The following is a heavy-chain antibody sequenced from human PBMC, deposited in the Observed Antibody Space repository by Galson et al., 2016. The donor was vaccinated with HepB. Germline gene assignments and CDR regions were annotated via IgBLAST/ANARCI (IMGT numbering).Heavy chain of an antibody. CDR1: GGSISNYY. CDR3: AKFAAGFFRGWFDP. Sequence: ETLSLTCTVSGGSISNYYWTWIWRPPGKGLEWIGYIHYSGSTNYNPSLKGPVTLSVDTSKNQFSLKLTSVTGADTAVYYCAKFAAGFFRGWFDPWGQGTPVTVSS. J-gene: IGHJ5*02. CDR2: IHYSGST. V-gene: IGHV4-59*01. D-gene: IGHD3-3*01.